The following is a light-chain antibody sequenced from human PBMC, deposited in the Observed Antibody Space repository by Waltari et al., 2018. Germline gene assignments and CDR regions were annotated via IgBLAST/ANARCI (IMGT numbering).Light chain of an antibody. CDR2: GAS. V-gene: IGKV3-15*01. Sequence: EIVMTQSPATLSVSPGERATLSCRASQSVSSTLAWYQPEPGQAPRLLIYGASTRATGIPARFSGSGSGTEFTLTISSLQSEDFAVYYCQQYNNWPPLYTFGQGTKLEIK. CDR3: QQYNNWPPLYT. J-gene: IGKJ2*01. CDR1: QSVSST.